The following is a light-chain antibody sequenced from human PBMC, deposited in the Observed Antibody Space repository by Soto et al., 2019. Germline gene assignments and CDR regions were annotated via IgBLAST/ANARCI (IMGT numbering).Light chain of an antibody. CDR2: NNQ. CDR3: QSYDSRLSGYV. J-gene: IGLJ1*01. V-gene: IGLV1-40*01. CDR1: SSNIGARYD. Sequence: QSVLTQPPSVSAAPGQGVTISCTGSSSNIGARYDVHWYQQLPGTAPKLLIYNNQYRPSGVPDRFSGSKSGTSASLAITGLQAEDEADYYCQSYDSRLSGYVFGTGTKSPS.